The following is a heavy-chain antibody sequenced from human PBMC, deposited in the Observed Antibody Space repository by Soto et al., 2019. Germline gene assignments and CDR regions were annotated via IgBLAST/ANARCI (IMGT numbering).Heavy chain of an antibody. CDR3: ARGSSLNY. D-gene: IGHD6-13*01. V-gene: IGHV3-7*01. Sequence: EVQLVESGGGLVQPGGSLRLSCVGSGFTLSSYWMSWARQAPGKGLEWLANIKQDGSEQHYVDSVKGRFSISRDNAQNSLFLHMGSLRDEDTAVYYCARGSSLNYWVQGTLVTVSS. CDR2: IKQDGSEQ. J-gene: IGHJ4*02. CDR1: GFTLSSYW.